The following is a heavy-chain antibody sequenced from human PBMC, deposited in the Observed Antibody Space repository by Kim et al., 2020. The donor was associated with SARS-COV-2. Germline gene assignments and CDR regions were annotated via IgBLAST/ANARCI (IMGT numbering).Heavy chain of an antibody. CDR2: IYWDDDK. CDR3: AHRRGSFYGPYFDY. D-gene: IGHD1-26*01. CDR1: GFSLSTSGVG. Sequence: SGPTLVNPTQTLTLTCTFSGFSLSTSGVGVGWIRQPPGKALEWLALIYWDDDKRYSPSLKSRRTITKDTSKNQVVLTMTNMDPVDTATYYCAHRRGSFYGPYFDYWGQGTLVTVSS. V-gene: IGHV2-5*02. J-gene: IGHJ4*02.